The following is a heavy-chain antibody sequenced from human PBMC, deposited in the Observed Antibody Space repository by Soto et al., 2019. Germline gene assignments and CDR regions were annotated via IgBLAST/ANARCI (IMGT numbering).Heavy chain of an antibody. J-gene: IGHJ5*02. V-gene: IGHV4-34*01. CDR2: INHSGST. Sequence: SETLSLTCAVYGGSFSGYYWSWIRQPPGKGLERIGEINHSGSTNYKPSLKSRVTISVDTSKIQFSLKLSSVTAADTALYYCARGSRLGTVAGTRLRNWFDPWGQGTLVT. D-gene: IGHD6-19*01. CDR3: ARGSRLGTVAGTRLRNWFDP. CDR1: GGSFSGYY.